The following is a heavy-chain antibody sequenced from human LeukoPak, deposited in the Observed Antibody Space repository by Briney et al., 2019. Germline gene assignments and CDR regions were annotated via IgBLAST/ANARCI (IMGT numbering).Heavy chain of an antibody. V-gene: IGHV1-46*01. Sequence: ASVNVSCKASGYTVTSYYMHWVRQAPGQGLEWMGILNPSGGSTSYAQKFQGGATLTRATSTSTVYMELSSLRSEDTAVYYCASVYNYGMDVWGQGTTVIVSS. CDR3: ASVYNYGMDV. CDR1: GYTVTSYY. CDR2: LNPSGGST. J-gene: IGHJ6*02.